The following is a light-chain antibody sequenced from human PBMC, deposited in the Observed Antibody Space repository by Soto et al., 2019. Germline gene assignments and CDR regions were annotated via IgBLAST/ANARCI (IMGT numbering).Light chain of an antibody. Sequence: DIKMTQSPSSLSASVGDRVTITCRASHSISTYLNCYQQKPGKAPNLLIYAASTLQSGVPSRFSGSGSGTDFTLTISSLQPEDFATYYCQQTYSTPITFGQGTRLENK. CDR2: AAS. CDR1: HSISTY. V-gene: IGKV1-39*01. J-gene: IGKJ5*01. CDR3: QQTYSTPIT.